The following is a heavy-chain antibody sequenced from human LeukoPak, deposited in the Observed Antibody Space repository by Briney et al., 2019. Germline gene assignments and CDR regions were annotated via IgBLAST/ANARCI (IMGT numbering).Heavy chain of an antibody. Sequence: GGSLRLSCAASGFTVSSTYMSWVRQAPGKGLEWVSVFYSGDTTYYANSVKGRFTISRDNSKNMLYLQMNSLRAEDTAVYYCARVRGDFYFDYWGQGTLVTVSS. V-gene: IGHV3-66*01. D-gene: IGHD3-16*01. J-gene: IGHJ4*02. CDR2: FYSGDTT. CDR1: GFTVSSTY. CDR3: ARVRGDFYFDY.